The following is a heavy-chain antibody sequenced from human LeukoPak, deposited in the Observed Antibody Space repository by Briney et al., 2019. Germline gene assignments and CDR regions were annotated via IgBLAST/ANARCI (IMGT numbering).Heavy chain of an antibody. V-gene: IGHV1-18*01. Sequence: GESLKISCKGSGYSFTSYGISWVRQAPGQGLEWMGWISAYNGNTNYAQKLQGRVTMTTDTSTSTAYMELRSLRSDGTAVYYCARDQAVADIPDYWGQGTLVTVSS. CDR1: GYSFTSYG. J-gene: IGHJ4*02. CDR2: ISAYNGNT. D-gene: IGHD6-19*01. CDR3: ARDQAVADIPDY.